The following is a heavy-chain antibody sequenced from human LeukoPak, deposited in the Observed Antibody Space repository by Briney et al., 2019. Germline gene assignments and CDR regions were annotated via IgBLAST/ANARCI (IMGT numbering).Heavy chain of an antibody. CDR2: IYYSGST. D-gene: IGHD2-2*01. CDR3: AGDKSWEGSTSVYYYYYMDV. J-gene: IGHJ6*03. CDR1: GGSISSSSYY. Sequence: SETLSLTCTVSGGSISSSSYYWGWIRQPPGKGLEWIGSIYYSGSTYYNPSLKSRVTISVDTSKNQFSLKLSSVTAADTAVYYCAGDKSWEGSTSVYYYYYMDVWGKGTTVTVSS. V-gene: IGHV4-39*07.